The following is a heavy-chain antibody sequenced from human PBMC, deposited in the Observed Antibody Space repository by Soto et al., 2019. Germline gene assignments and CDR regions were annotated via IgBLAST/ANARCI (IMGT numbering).Heavy chain of an antibody. V-gene: IGHV3-30*02. J-gene: IGHJ4*02. Sequence: GGSLRLSCAASGFTFSSYGMHWVRQAPGKGLEWVAVIWYDGSNKYYADSVKGRFTISRDNSKNTLYLQMNSLRAEDTAVYYCAKAYSSSWLNLSYYFDYWGQGTLVTVSS. CDR1: GFTFSSYG. D-gene: IGHD6-13*01. CDR2: IWYDGSNK. CDR3: AKAYSSSWLNLSYYFDY.